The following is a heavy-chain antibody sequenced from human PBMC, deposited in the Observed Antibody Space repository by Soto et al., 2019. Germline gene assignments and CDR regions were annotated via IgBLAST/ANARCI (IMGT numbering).Heavy chain of an antibody. V-gene: IGHV3-48*02. Sequence: EVQLVESGGGLVQPGGSLRLSCAASGFTFTTYDMNWVRQAPGKGLEWVASISPSSSTIYNADSVKGRFIISRDNAKESLYLQMNSLRDEDTAVYYCARRRPAANPYYFEYWGQGTLVTVSS. CDR2: ISPSSSTI. J-gene: IGHJ4*02. CDR3: ARRRPAANPYYFEY. CDR1: GFTFTTYD. D-gene: IGHD2-2*01.